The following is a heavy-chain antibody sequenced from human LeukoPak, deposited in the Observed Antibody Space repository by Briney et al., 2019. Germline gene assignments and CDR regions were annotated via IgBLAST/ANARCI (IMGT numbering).Heavy chain of an antibody. V-gene: IGHV4-34*01. CDR1: GGSFSGYY. CDR3: ARIQSRSGSYYNTWYFDY. D-gene: IGHD3-10*01. CDR2: INHSGST. J-gene: IGHJ4*02. Sequence: SETLSLTCAVYGGSFSGYYWSWIRQPPGKGLEWIREINHSGSTNYNPSLKSRVTISVDTSKNQFSLKLSSVTAADTAVYYCARIQSRSGSYYNTWYFDYWGQGTLVTVSS.